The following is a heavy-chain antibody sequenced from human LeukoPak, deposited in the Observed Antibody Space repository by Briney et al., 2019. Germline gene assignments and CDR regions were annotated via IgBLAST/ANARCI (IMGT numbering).Heavy chain of an antibody. D-gene: IGHD1-26*01. CDR3: ARGEDPDAFDI. CDR2: IYYSGST. V-gene: IGHV4-59*12. J-gene: IGHJ3*02. Sequence: SSETLSLTCTVSGGSISSYYWSWIRQPPGKGLEWIGYIYYSGSTNYNPSLKSRVTISVDRSKNQFSLKLSSVTAADTAVYYCARGEDPDAFDIWGQGTMVTVSS. CDR1: GGSISSYY.